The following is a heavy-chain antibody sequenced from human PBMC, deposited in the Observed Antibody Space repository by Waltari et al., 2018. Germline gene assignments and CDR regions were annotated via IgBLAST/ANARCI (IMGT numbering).Heavy chain of an antibody. CDR2: ISPNSGGT. CDR3: ARDLVEVYGEYGDYYYGMDV. V-gene: IGHV1-2*02. Sequence: QVHLVQSGTEVKKPGASVKVSCKATGYTFTAYYMHWVRQAPGQGLEWMGGISPNSGGTNYAQKFQDRVTRTRDTSISTAYMEQSRLRSDDTAVYYCARDLVEVYGEYGDYYYGMDVWGQGTTVTVSS. J-gene: IGHJ6*02. CDR1: GYTFTAYY. D-gene: IGHD4-17*01.